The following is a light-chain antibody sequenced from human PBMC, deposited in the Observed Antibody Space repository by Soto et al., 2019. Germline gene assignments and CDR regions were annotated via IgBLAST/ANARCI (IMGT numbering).Light chain of an antibody. CDR2: GAS. CDR1: QSVNSN. Sequence: ETVMTQSPATLSVSPWERATLSCRARQSVNSNLAWYQQKLGQAPRVLIYGASTRATGIPARFSGSGSGTEFILTISSLQSEDFAVYYCQEYNTWPWTFGQGTKVDIK. CDR3: QEYNTWPWT. V-gene: IGKV3-15*01. J-gene: IGKJ1*01.